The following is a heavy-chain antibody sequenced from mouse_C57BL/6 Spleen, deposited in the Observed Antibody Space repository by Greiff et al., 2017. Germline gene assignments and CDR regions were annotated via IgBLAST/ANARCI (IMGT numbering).Heavy chain of an antibody. CDR1: GYTFTDYY. J-gene: IGHJ1*03. D-gene: IGHD1-1*01. Sequence: EVQLQQSGPELVKPGASVKISCKASGYTFTDYYMNWVKQSHGKSLEWIGDINPNNGGTSYNQKFKGKATLTVDKSSSTAYMELRSLTSEDSAVYYCARVPSTVVATDWYFDVWGTVTTVTVSS. V-gene: IGHV1-26*01. CDR2: INPNNGGT. CDR3: ARVPSTVVATDWYFDV.